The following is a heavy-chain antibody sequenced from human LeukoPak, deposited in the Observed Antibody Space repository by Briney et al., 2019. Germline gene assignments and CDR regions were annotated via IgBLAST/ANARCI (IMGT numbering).Heavy chain of an antibody. Sequence: GGSLRLSCAASGFTFSSHALHWVRQAPGKGLEYVSAISPDGGNTYYADSVKGRFTTSRDNSNNTLYLQMGSLRTEDMAVYYCARVFIAAAGAIDYWGQGTLVTVSS. J-gene: IGHJ4*02. CDR2: ISPDGGNT. CDR3: ARVFIAAAGAIDY. CDR1: GFTFSSHA. D-gene: IGHD6-13*01. V-gene: IGHV3-64*02.